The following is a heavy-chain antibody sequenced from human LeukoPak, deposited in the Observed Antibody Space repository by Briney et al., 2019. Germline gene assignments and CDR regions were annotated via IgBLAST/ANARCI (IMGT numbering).Heavy chain of an antibody. CDR1: GFTFSSYA. Sequence: GGSLRLSCAASGFTFSSYAMHWVRQAPGKGLEWVAVISYDGSNKYYADSVKGRFTISRDNSKNTLYLQMNSLRAEDTAVYYCARDYDGSGYYYAYYFDYWGQGTLVTVSS. V-gene: IGHV3-30-3*01. D-gene: IGHD3-22*01. J-gene: IGHJ4*02. CDR3: ARDYDGSGYYYAYYFDY. CDR2: ISYDGSNK.